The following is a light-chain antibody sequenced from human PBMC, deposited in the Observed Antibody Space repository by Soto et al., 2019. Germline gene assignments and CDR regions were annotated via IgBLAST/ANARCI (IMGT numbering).Light chain of an antibody. CDR1: VGL. CDR2: DDT. Sequence: QSVLPQPASVSGSPGQSITISCTGTVGLVSWYQQHPGKVPKLIIYDDTKRPSGVSSRFSGSKSGNTASLTISGLQTEDEADYYCCLYVGGRTHVFGAGTKVTVL. V-gene: IGLV2-23*01. J-gene: IGLJ1*01. CDR3: CLYVGGRTHV.